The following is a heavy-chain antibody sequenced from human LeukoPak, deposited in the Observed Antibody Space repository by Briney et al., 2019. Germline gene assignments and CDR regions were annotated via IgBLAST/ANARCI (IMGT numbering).Heavy chain of an antibody. V-gene: IGHV4-38-2*02. D-gene: IGHD6-13*01. Sequence: SETLSLTCTVSGYSISSGYYWGWIRQPPGKGLEWIGSIYHSGSTYYNPSLKSRVTISVDTSKNQFSLKLSSVTAADTAVYYCARDSWWTAAGYCYYMDVWGKGTTVTVSS. CDR3: ARDSWWTAAGYCYYMDV. CDR1: GYSISSGYY. CDR2: IYHSGST. J-gene: IGHJ6*03.